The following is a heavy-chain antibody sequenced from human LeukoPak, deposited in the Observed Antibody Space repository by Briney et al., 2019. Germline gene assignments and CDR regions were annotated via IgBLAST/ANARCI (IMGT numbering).Heavy chain of an antibody. CDR2: INPNSGGT. CDR1: GYTFTGYY. V-gene: IGHV1-2*02. Sequence: ASLKVSCKASGYTFTGYYMHWVRQAPGQGLEWMGWINPNSGGTNYAQKFQGRVTMTRDTSISTAYMELSRLRSDDTAVYYCARAPRNDYGDYVPYYYYYMDVWGKGTTVTISS. J-gene: IGHJ6*03. CDR3: ARAPRNDYGDYVPYYYYYMDV. D-gene: IGHD4-17*01.